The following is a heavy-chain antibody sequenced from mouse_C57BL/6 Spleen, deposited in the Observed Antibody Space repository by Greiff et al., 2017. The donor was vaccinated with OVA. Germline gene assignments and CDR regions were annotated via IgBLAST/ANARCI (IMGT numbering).Heavy chain of an antibody. Sequence: EVQVVESGPGLVKPSQSLSLTCSVTGYSITSGYYWNWIRQFPGNKLEWMGYISYDGSNNYNPSLKNRISITRDTSKNQFFLKLNSVTTEDTATYYCAREGAGTDYWGQGTTLTVSS. CDR2: ISYDGSN. D-gene: IGHD4-1*01. V-gene: IGHV3-6*01. J-gene: IGHJ2*01. CDR1: GYSITSGYY. CDR3: AREGAGTDY.